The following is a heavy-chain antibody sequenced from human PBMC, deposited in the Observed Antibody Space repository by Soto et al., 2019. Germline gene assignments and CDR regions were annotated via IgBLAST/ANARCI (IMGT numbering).Heavy chain of an antibody. D-gene: IGHD6-6*01. CDR1: GFTFSSYG. V-gene: IGHV3-30*18. CDR2: ISYDGSNK. CDR3: AKDLKEYSSSYNMGG. Sequence: GGSLRLSCAASGFTFSSYGMHWVRQAPGKGLEWVAVISYDGSNKYYADSVKGRFTISRDNSKNTLYLQMNSLRAEDTAVYYCAKDLKEYSSSYNMGGWGQGTLVTVSS. J-gene: IGHJ4*02.